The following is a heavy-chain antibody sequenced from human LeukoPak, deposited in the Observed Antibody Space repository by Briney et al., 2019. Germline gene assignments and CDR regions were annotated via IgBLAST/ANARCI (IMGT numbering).Heavy chain of an antibody. CDR3: ARRTDFWSGLINY. Sequence: SETLSLTCTFSGGSISSSSYYWGWIRQPPGKGLERIGSTFYSGSTYYKPSLKSRDTISRDTSKNQFCLKLTSVTAADTAVYYCARRTDFWSGLINYWGQGTLVTVSS. CDR1: GGSISSSSYY. D-gene: IGHD3-3*01. J-gene: IGHJ4*02. V-gene: IGHV4-39*01. CDR2: TFYSGST.